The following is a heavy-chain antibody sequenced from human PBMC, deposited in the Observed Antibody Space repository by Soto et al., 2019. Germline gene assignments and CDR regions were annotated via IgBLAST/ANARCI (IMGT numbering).Heavy chain of an antibody. J-gene: IGHJ5*02. CDR2: IYYSGST. CDR1: GGSFSGYY. Sequence: SETLSLTCAVYGGSFSGYYWSWIRQPPGKGLEWIGYIYYSGSTYYNPSLKSRVTISVDRSKNQFSLKLSSVTAADTAVYYCARSLFPWGQGTLVTVSS. V-gene: IGHV4-59*12. CDR3: ARSLFP.